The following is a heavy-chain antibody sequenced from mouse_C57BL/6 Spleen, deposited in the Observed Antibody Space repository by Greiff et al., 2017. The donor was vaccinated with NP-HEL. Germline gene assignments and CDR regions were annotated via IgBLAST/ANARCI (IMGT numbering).Heavy chain of an antibody. CDR1: GFTFNTYA. J-gene: IGHJ2*01. CDR3: VRNYDYEDYFDY. CDR2: IRSKSSNYAT. D-gene: IGHD2-4*01. V-gene: IGHV10-3*01. Sequence: EVKLVESGGGLVQPKGSLKLSCAASGFTFNTYAMHWVRQAPGKGLEWVARIRSKSSNYATYYADSVKDRLTISRDDSQSMIYLQMNNLKAEDTAMYYCVRNYDYEDYFDYWGQGTTLTVSS.